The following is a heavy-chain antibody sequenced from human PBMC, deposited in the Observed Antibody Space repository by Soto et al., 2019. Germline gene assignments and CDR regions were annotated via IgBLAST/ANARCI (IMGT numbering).Heavy chain of an antibody. D-gene: IGHD2-15*01. CDR2: MHASGGT. J-gene: IGHJ4*02. CDR1: GAPISSNDYF. Sequence: SETLSLTCSVSGAPISSNDYFWAWIRQPPGRGLEFIASMHASGGTYHASSLKSRATMSLDTSKDQFSLKLQSVTAADTGTYYCAAIVVGATRHSDVDHWCQGTLVTVSS. V-gene: IGHV4-39*01. CDR3: AAIVVGATRHSDVDH.